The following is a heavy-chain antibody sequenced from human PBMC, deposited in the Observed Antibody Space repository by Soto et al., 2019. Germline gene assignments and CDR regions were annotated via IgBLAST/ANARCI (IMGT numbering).Heavy chain of an antibody. CDR1: GGSFSGYY. J-gene: IGHJ6*02. Sequence: SETLSLTCAVYGGSFSGYYWSWIRQPPGKGLEWIGEINHSGSTNYNPSLKSRVTISVDTSKNQFSLKLSSVTAADTAVYYCARGRLLRFGELDYYYYYGMDVWGQGTTVTVSS. CDR3: ARGRLLRFGELDYYYYYGMDV. D-gene: IGHD3-10*01. V-gene: IGHV4-34*01. CDR2: INHSGST.